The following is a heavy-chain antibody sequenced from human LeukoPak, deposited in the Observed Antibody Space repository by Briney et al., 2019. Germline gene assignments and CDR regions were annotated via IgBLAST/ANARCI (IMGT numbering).Heavy chain of an antibody. J-gene: IGHJ3*02. D-gene: IGHD1-7*01. CDR3: ARDKTGTNDAFDI. Sequence: PGGSLRLSCAASGFTFSTHSINWVRQAPGKGLEWVSSISYSSTYIYYADSVKGRFTISRDNAKNSLYLQINSLRAEHTAVYYCARDKTGTNDAFDIWGLGTMVTVSS. CDR1: GFTFSTHS. V-gene: IGHV3-21*01. CDR2: ISYSSTYI.